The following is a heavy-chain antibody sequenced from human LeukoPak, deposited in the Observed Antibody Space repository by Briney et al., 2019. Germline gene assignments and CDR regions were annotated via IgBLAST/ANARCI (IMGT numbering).Heavy chain of an antibody. CDR2: IRFDGSNE. V-gene: IGHV3-30*02. CDR3: AKNLEHYYYYYYMDV. Sequence: GGSLRLSCAASGFTFSNYGIHWVRQAPGKGLQWVAFIRFDGSNEYYADSVKGRFTISRDNSKNTLYLQMNSLSTEDTAVYYCAKNLEHYYYYYYMDVWGKGTTVTVSS. D-gene: IGHD1-1*01. J-gene: IGHJ6*03. CDR1: GFTFSNYG.